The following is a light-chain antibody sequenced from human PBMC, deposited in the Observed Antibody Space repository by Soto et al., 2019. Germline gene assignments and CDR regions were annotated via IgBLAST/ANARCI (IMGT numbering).Light chain of an antibody. CDR3: CSYAGSSTFDVV. J-gene: IGLJ2*01. Sequence: QSVLTQPASVSGSPGQSITISCTGTSSDVGSYNLVSWYQQHPGKAPKLMIYEVSKRPSGVSNRFSGSKSGNTASLTISGLLTEDEADYYCCSYAGSSTFDVVFGGGTKLTVL. CDR1: SSDVGSYNL. V-gene: IGLV2-23*02. CDR2: EVS.